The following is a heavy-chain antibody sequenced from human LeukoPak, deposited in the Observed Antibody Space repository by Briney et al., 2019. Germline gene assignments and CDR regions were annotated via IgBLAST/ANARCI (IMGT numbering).Heavy chain of an antibody. CDR2: IRYGGSNK. CDR3: AKAGYCSSTSCYSYFDY. D-gene: IGHD2-2*01. CDR1: GFTFSSYG. Sequence: GGSLRLSCAASGFTFSSYGMHWVRQAPGKGLEWVAFIRYGGSNKYYADSVKGRFTISRDNSKNTLYLQMNSLRAEDTAVYYCAKAGYCSSTSCYSYFDYWGQGTLVTVSS. J-gene: IGHJ4*02. V-gene: IGHV3-30*02.